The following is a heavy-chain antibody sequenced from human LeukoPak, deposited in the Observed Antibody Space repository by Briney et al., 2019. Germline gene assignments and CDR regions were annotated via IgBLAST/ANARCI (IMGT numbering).Heavy chain of an antibody. D-gene: IGHD6-13*01. CDR1: GGTFSSYA. CDR3: ARVVYSSSWYSDY. CDR2: IIPILGIA. Sequence: SVKVSCKASGGTFSSYAISWVRQAPGQGLEWMGRIIPILGIANYAQKFQGRVTITADKSTSTAYMELSSLRSEDTAVYYCARVVYSSSWYSDYWGQGTLVTVS. V-gene: IGHV1-69*04. J-gene: IGHJ4*02.